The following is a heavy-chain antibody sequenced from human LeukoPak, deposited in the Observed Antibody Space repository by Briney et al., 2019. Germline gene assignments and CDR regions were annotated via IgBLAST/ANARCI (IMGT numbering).Heavy chain of an antibody. CDR3: ARGHPTYYDFWSGYTPRGDYYYGMDV. V-gene: IGHV4-34*01. J-gene: IGHJ6*02. D-gene: IGHD3-3*01. Sequence: SETLSLTCAVYGGSFSGYYWSWIRQPPGKGLEWIGEINHSGSTNYNPSLKSRVTISVDTSKNQLSLKLSSVTAADTAVYYCARGHPTYYDFWSGYTPRGDYYYGMDVWGQGTTVTVSS. CDR1: GGSFSGYY. CDR2: INHSGST.